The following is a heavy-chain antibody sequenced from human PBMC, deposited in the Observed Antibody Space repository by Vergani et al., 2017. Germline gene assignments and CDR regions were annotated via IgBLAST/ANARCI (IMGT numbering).Heavy chain of an antibody. CDR3: ASDLPSYGTGGDYYGMDV. CDR2: IYYSGST. D-gene: IGHD5-18*01. CDR1: GGSISSYY. Sequence: QVQLQESGPGLVKPSETLSLTCTVSGGSISSYYWSWIRQPPGKGMEWIGYIYYSGSTNYNSSLKSRVTIAVYTSKNQFALKLGSVTAADTAVYYCASDLPSYGTGGDYYGMDVWGQGTTVTVSS. V-gene: IGHV4-59*01. J-gene: IGHJ6*02.